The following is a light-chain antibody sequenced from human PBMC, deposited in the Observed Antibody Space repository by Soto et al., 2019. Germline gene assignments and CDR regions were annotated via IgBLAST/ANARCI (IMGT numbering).Light chain of an antibody. V-gene: IGKV3-20*01. J-gene: IGKJ4*01. CDR2: GAS. Sequence: EIVLTQSPGTLSLSPGERATLCCRASQSVSSSYLAWYQQKPGQAPRLLIYGASSRATGIPDRFSGSGSGTDFTLTIRRLEPEDFAVYYCQQYGSSPLTVGGGTKVEIK. CDR1: QSVSSSY. CDR3: QQYGSSPLT.